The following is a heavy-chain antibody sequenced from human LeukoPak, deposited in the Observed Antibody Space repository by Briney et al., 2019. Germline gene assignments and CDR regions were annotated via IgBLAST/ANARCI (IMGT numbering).Heavy chain of an antibody. D-gene: IGHD2-2*01. J-gene: IGHJ4*02. CDR2: IYYSGNT. Sequence: SETLSLTCTVSGGSISSYYWSWIRQPPGKGLEWIGYIYYSGNTNYNPSLKSRVTISVDTSRNQFSLKLSSVTAADTAVYYCARVSGRYCSSTSCREIVKSDYWGQGTLVTVSS. V-gene: IGHV4-59*01. CDR1: GGSISSYY. CDR3: ARVSGRYCSSTSCREIVKSDY.